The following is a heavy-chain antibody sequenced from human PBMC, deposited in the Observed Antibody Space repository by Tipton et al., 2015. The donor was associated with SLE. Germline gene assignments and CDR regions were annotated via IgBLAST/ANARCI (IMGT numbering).Heavy chain of an antibody. CDR3: AREDSSPDAFDI. D-gene: IGHD6-13*01. CDR2: INHSGST. Sequence: TLSLTCTVSGGSISSYYWSWIRQPPGKGLEWIGEINHSGSTNYNPSLKSRVTISVDTSKNQFSLKLSSVTAADTAVYYCAREDSSPDAFDIWGQGTMVTVSS. V-gene: IGHV4-34*01. J-gene: IGHJ3*02. CDR1: GGSISSYY.